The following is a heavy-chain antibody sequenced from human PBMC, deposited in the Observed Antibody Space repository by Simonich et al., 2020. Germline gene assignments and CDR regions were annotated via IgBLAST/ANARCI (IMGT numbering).Heavy chain of an antibody. CDR3: ARWIAVAGTGAYGMDV. CDR2: ISSSSSYL. V-gene: IGHV3-21*01. D-gene: IGHD6-19*01. J-gene: IGHJ6*02. CDR1: GFTFSSYS. Sequence: EVQLVESGGGLGKPGGSLRLSCAASGFTFSSYSMNWVRQAPGKGLGWVSSISSSSSYLYDADSVEGRFSITRDNAKNSLSLQMNSLGAEDTAVYYCARWIAVAGTGAYGMDVWGQGTTVTVSS.